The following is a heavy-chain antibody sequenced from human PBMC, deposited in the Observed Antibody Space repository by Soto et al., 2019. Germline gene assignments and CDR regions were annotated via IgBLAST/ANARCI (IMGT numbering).Heavy chain of an antibody. CDR3: ARAPGDLAYYFDY. CDR1: AYSISSGYS. CDR2: IYHSGST. D-gene: IGHD7-27*01. Sequence: PSETLSLTCAVPAYSISSGYSWGWIRQSPGKGLEWIGSIYHSGSTYYNPSLKSRVTISLDTSKNQVSLKMSSVTAADTAVYYCARAPGDLAYYFDYWGQGIPVTVSS. V-gene: IGHV4-38-2*01. J-gene: IGHJ4*02.